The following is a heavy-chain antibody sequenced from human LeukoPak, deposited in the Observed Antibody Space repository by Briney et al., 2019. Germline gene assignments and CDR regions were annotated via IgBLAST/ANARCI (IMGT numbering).Heavy chain of an antibody. J-gene: IGHJ4*02. CDR3: ARDSRRYGYSGYDDFDY. V-gene: IGHV3-21*01. CDR2: ISSSSSYI. D-gene: IGHD5-12*01. Sequence: PGGXXRLSCAASGFTFSSYSMNWVRQAPGKGLEWVSSISSSSSYIYYADSVKGRFTISRDNAKNSLYLQMNSLRAEDTAVYYCARDSRRYGYSGYDDFDYWGQGTLVTVSS. CDR1: GFTFSSYS.